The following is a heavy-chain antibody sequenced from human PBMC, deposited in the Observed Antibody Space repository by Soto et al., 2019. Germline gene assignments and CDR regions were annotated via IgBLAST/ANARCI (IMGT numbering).Heavy chain of an antibody. CDR3: ARDLGYGYFDVHY. J-gene: IGHJ4*02. CDR2: IRVNNGDT. D-gene: IGHD5-12*01. Sequence: QVQLVQSGAEVKKPGASVKVSCKASGYTFTNSGFSWVRQAPGQGLEWVGWIRVNNGDTHYAQKLQGRVTMTTDTSTSTAFMELSSLTTDDTAVYYGARDLGYGYFDVHYSGQGTLITVSS. V-gene: IGHV1-18*01. CDR1: GYTFTNSG.